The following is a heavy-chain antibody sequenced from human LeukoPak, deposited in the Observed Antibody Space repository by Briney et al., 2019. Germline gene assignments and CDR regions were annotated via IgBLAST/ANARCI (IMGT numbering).Heavy chain of an antibody. J-gene: IGHJ4*02. CDR3: ARSNYYDSSGYLISSQYYFDY. D-gene: IGHD3-22*01. CDR1: GYTCTSYY. CDR2: INPSGGST. V-gene: IGHV1-46*01. Sequence: DSVKVSCKASGYTCTSYYMHWVRQAPGQGLEWMGIINPSGGSTSYAQKFQGRVTMTRDTSTSTVYMELSSLRSEDTAVYYCARSNYYDSSGYLISSQYYFDYWGQGTLVTVSS.